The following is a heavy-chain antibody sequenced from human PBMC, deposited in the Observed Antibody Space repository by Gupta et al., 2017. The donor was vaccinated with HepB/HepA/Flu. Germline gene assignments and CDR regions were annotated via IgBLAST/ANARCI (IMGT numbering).Heavy chain of an antibody. CDR2: SIPILGIA. CDR3: ARVTVDPLFYGMDV. D-gene: IGHD4-17*01. J-gene: IGHJ6*02. CDR1: GGPFSSYA. Sequence: QVQLVQSGAEVKTPGSSVKVSCKASGGPFSSYAISWVRQAPGQGLEWMGRSIPILGIANYAQKFQGRVTITADKSTSTAYMELSSLRSEDTAVYYCARVTVDPLFYGMDVWGQGTTVTVSS. V-gene: IGHV1-69*04.